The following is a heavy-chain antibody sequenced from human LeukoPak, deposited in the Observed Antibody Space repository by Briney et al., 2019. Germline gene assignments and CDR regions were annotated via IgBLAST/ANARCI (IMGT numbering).Heavy chain of an antibody. CDR1: GFTFSSYS. CDR3: ARESITGARDFDY. D-gene: IGHD7-27*01. J-gene: IGHJ4*02. V-gene: IGHV3-48*01. Sequence: GGSLRHSCAASGFTFSSYSRNWVRQAPGRGLEWLSYISSGSRTIYDADSVKGRFAISRDNDKNLLYLLMNSLRANDTAVYYCARESITGARDFDYWGQGTLITVSS. CDR2: ISSGSRTI.